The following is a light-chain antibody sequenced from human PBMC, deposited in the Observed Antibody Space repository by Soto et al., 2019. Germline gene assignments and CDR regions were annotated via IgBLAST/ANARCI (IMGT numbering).Light chain of an antibody. CDR3: QQYYDSLQA. CDR2: WAS. CDR1: QSVLYSSHNKNY. V-gene: IGKV4-1*01. Sequence: DIVMTQSPDSLAVSLGERATINCKSSQSVLYSSHNKNYLAWYQKKPGQPPKLLISWASTRESGVPDRFSGGGSGTDFTLTISSLQAEDVAVYYCQQYYDSLQAFGQGTKVEIK. J-gene: IGKJ1*01.